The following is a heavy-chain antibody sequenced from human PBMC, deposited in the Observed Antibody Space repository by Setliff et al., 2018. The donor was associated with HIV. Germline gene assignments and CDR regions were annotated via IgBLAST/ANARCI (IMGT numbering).Heavy chain of an antibody. Sequence: SVKVSCKTSGGTFSSYGVSWVRQAPGQGLQWMGGIIPTFGSTDYAQRFQGRVTITTDEPATTVYMELSSLRSDDTAVYYCARGRRSDYYDSNGYLYYYFDLWG. CDR2: IIPTFGST. J-gene: IGHJ2*01. V-gene: IGHV1-69*05. CDR3: ARGRRSDYYDSNGYLYYYFDL. CDR1: GGTFSSYG. D-gene: IGHD3-22*01.